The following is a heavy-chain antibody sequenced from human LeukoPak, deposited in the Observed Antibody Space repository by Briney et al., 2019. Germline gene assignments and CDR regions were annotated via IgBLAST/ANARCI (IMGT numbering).Heavy chain of an antibody. V-gene: IGHV3-30-3*01. CDR2: ISYDGSNK. CDR1: GFTFSSYA. Sequence: GGSLRLSCAASGFTFSSYAMHWVRQAPGKGLEWVAVISYDGSNKYYADSVKGRFTASRDNAKNTLYLQMNSLRAEDTALYYCVRGGDYHGFDIWGQGTVVTVSS. CDR3: VRGGDYHGFDI. D-gene: IGHD4-17*01. J-gene: IGHJ3*02.